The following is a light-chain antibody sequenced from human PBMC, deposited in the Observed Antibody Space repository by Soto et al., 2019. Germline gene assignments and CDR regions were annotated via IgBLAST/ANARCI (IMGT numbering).Light chain of an antibody. J-gene: IGLJ2*01. CDR2: EVS. CDR1: SSDVGGYNY. Sequence: QSALTQPPSASGSPGQSVTISCIGTSSDVGGYNYVSWYQQHPGKAPKLMIYEVSKRPSGGPDRFSGSKSGNTAALTVSGLQADDEADYYCSSYAASNNLGVFGGGTKVTVL. V-gene: IGLV2-8*01. CDR3: SSYAASNNLGV.